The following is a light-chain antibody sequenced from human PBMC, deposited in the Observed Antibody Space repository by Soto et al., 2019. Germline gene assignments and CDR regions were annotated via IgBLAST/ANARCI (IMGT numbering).Light chain of an antibody. J-gene: IGKJ1*01. Sequence: DIQMTPSPSTLSASVGDRVTIPCRASQTISSWLSWYQQKPGIAPKLLIYKASTLQGGVPSRCSGSGSGTEFTLTSSRLQPDDVASYYCQQYSRCSAFGQGTKVELK. CDR3: QQYSRCSA. CDR1: QTISSW. V-gene: IGKV1-5*03. CDR2: KAS.